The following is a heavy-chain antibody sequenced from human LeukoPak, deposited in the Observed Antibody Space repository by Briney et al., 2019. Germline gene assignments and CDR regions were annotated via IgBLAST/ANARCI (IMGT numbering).Heavy chain of an antibody. CDR1: GYTFTSYG. D-gene: IGHD1-26*01. CDR3: ARVVVGGSYSYYYYYMDV. V-gene: IGHV1-18*01. Sequence: ASVKVSCKASGYTFTSYGISWVRQAPGQGLEWMGWISAYNGNTNYAQKLQGRVTMTTDTSTSIAYMELRSLRSDDTAVYYCARVVVGGSYSYYYYYMDVWGKGTTVTVSS. J-gene: IGHJ6*03. CDR2: ISAYNGNT.